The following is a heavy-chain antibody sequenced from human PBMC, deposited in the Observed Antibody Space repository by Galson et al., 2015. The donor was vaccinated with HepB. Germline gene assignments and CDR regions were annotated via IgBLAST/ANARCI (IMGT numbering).Heavy chain of an antibody. CDR1: GGTFSNYV. V-gene: IGHV1-69*04. Sequence: SVKVSCKASGGTFSNYVISWVRQAPGQGLEWMGRIIPMFGKANYAQKFQGRVTITVDKSTSTAYMELNSLRSEDTAVYYCARAPNIAVAAAAFGYWGQGTLVTVSS. CDR3: ARAPNIAVAAAAFGY. J-gene: IGHJ4*02. CDR2: IIPMFGKA. D-gene: IGHD6-13*01.